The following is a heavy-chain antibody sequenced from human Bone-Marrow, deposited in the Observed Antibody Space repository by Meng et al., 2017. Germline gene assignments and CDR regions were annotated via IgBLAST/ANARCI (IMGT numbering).Heavy chain of an antibody. D-gene: IGHD1-1*01. CDR1: GYNFPDYY. J-gene: IGHJ4*02. Sequence: GHVVEPGAEVKKPWASVNVSCKPSGYNFPDYYIHWVRRAPGQGLEWMGRINPKSGDTHYAQKFQARVTMTRNTSISTAYMELSSLRSEDTAVYYCARNNWNDVVTPFDYWGQGTLVTVAS. V-gene: IGHV1-2*06. CDR2: INPKSGDT. CDR3: ARNNWNDVVTPFDY.